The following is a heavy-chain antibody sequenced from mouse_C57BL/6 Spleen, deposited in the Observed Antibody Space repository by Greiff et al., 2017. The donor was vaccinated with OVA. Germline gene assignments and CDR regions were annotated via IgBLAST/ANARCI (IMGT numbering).Heavy chain of an antibody. V-gene: IGHV1-52*01. CDR2: IDPSDSET. J-gene: IGHJ1*03. D-gene: IGHD2-4*01. CDR3: ARGDYDEWYFDV. CDR1: GYTFTSYW. Sequence: VQLQQPGAELVRPGSSVKLSCKASGYTFTSYWMHWVKQRPIQGLEWIGNIDPSDSETHYNQKFKDKATLTVDKSSSTAYMQLSSLTSEDSAVYYCARGDYDEWYFDVWGTGTTVTVSS.